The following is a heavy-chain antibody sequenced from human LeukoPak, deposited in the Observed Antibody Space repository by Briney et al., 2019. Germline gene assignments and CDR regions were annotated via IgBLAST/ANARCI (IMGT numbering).Heavy chain of an antibody. CDR3: IGGRHLAY. D-gene: IGHD2-15*01. Sequence: PGGSLRLSCAASGFTFSSYAMSWVRQAPGKGLEWVSGFSGSISSTFYAESVKGRFTISRDNSKNTLYPQMNSLRGEDTAVYYCIGGRHLAYWGQGTLVTVSS. J-gene: IGHJ4*02. V-gene: IGHV3-23*01. CDR1: GFTFSSYA. CDR2: FSGSISST.